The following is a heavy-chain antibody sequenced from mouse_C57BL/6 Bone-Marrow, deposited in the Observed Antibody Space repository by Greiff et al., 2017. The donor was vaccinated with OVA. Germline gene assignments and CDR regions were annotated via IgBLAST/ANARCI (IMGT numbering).Heavy chain of an antibody. V-gene: IGHV5-9-1*02. CDR2: ISSGGDYI. J-gene: IGHJ4*01. CDR1: GFTFSSYA. D-gene: IGHD2-1*01. Sequence: EVQRVESGEGLVKPGGSLKLSCAASGFTFSSYAMSRVRQTPEKRLEWVAYISSGGDYIYYADTVKGRFTISRDNARNTLYLQMSSLKSEDTAMYYCTRLLDAMDYWGQGTAVTVSS. CDR3: TRLLDAMDY.